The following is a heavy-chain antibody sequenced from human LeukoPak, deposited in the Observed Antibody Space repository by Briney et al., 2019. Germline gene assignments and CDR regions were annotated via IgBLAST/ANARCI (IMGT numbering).Heavy chain of an antibody. V-gene: IGHV1-18*04. CDR3: ARLWFGELSHDY. Sequence: GASVKVSCKASGYTFTSYGISWVRQAPGQGLEWMGWISAYNGNTNYAQKLQGRVTMTTDTSTSTACMELRSLRSDDTAVYYCARLWFGELSHDYWGQGTLVTVSS. CDR2: ISAYNGNT. D-gene: IGHD3-10*01. J-gene: IGHJ4*02. CDR1: GYTFTSYG.